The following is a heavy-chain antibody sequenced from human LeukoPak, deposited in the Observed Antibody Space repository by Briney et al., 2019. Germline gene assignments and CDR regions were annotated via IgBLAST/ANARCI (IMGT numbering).Heavy chain of an antibody. J-gene: IGHJ2*01. CDR3: ARVAWVYYYDSSGYYWYFDL. Sequence: PGGSLRLSCAASGFTFSSYAMSWVRQAPGKGLEWVSAISGSGGSTYYADSVKGRFTISRDNSKNTLYLQMNSLRAEDTAVYYCARVAWVYYYDSSGYYWYFDLWGRGTLVTVSS. CDR1: GFTFSSYA. D-gene: IGHD3-22*01. CDR2: ISGSGGST. V-gene: IGHV3-23*01.